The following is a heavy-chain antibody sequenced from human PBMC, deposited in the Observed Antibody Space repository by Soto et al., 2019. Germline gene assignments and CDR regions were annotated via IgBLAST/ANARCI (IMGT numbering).Heavy chain of an antibody. D-gene: IGHD6-19*01. V-gene: IGHV4-39*01. Sequence: QLHLQESGPGLVKPSETLSLTCTVSGGSISSSSYYWGWIRQPPGKGLEWIGSIYYTGITHYSPSLKSRATISIDTSKNQFSLNLNSVTATDTAVYYCARPARQDTVAGNYWGQGTLVTVSS. J-gene: IGHJ4*02. CDR1: GGSISSSSYY. CDR2: IYYTGIT. CDR3: ARPARQDTVAGNY.